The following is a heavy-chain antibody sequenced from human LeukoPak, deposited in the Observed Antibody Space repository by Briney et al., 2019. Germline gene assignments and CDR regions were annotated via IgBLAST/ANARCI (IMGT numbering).Heavy chain of an antibody. CDR3: ARERACGGDCYSLDAFDI. CDR1: GYTFTGYY. V-gene: IGHV1-46*01. J-gene: IGHJ3*02. CDR2: INPSGGSA. Sequence: ASVKVSCKASGYTFTGYYMHWVRQAPGQGLEWMGIINPSGGSASYAQKFQGRVTMTRDMSTSTVYMELSSLRSEDTAVYYCARERACGGDCYSLDAFDIWGQGTMVTVSS. D-gene: IGHD2-21*02.